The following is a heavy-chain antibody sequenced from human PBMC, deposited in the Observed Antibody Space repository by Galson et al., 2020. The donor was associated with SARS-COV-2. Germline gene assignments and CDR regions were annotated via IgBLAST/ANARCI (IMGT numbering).Heavy chain of an antibody. Sequence: GESLKISCAASGFNIGHYTMNWVRQAPGKGLEWVSSITTSSGYIYYADSVKGRFIISRDNARNSLFLQMNSLRVEDTAVYYCTRDWSPPLVTTDDAFDMWGQGTKVTVSS. CDR2: ITTSSGYI. J-gene: IGHJ3*02. CDR1: GFNIGHYT. V-gene: IGHV3-21*01. CDR3: TRDWSPPLVTTDDAFDM. D-gene: IGHD4-17*01.